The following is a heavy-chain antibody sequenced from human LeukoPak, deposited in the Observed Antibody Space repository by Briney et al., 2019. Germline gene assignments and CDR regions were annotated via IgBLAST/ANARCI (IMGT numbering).Heavy chain of an antibody. J-gene: IGHJ4*02. CDR3: ARDLFYSVMYSHDSSGFDY. CDR2: ISPYTENP. Sequence: ASVKVSCKASGYTFTTYGLSWLRQAPGQGLQWMAWISPYTENPHYAQKFRDRVTLTTDTSTSTAYMELTSLRSDDTAVYYCARDLFYSVMYSHDSSGFDYWGQGTLVTVSS. D-gene: IGHD3-22*01. V-gene: IGHV1-18*01. CDR1: GYTFTTYG.